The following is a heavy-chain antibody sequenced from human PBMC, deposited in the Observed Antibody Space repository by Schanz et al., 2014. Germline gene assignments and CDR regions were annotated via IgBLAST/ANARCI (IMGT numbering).Heavy chain of an antibody. J-gene: IGHJ4*02. CDR3: AKSKSQLPLFDS. D-gene: IGHD2-21*01. CDR2: MSGSGSTA. V-gene: IGHV3-23*01. CDR1: GFTFSSYA. Sequence: EVQLLESGGGLVQPGGSLRLSCAASGFTFSSYAMSWVRQAPGKGLEWVSGMSGSGSTADYADSVKGRFTISRDNSRKTLYLQMNSLRANDTAVYYCAKSKSQLPLFDSWGQGTLVAVSS.